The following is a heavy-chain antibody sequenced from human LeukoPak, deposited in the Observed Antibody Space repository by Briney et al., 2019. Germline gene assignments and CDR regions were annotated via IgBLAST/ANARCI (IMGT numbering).Heavy chain of an antibody. D-gene: IGHD5-12*01. J-gene: IGHJ4*02. CDR1: GFTVSSNY. Sequence: PGGSLRLSCAASGFTVSSNYMSWVRQAPGKGLEWVSVIYSGGSTYYADSVKGRFTISRHNSKNTLYLQMNSLRAEDTAVYYCARVSRSGYELAFDYWGQGTLVTVSS. V-gene: IGHV3-53*04. CDR2: IYSGGST. CDR3: ARVSRSGYELAFDY.